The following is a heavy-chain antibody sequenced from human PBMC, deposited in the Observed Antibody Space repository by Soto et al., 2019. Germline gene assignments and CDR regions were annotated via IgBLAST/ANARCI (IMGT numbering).Heavy chain of an antibody. J-gene: IGHJ1*01. Sequence: DVKLLESGGGVVQPGGSLRLSCAASGFAFNNYAMNWVRQAPGKGLEWVSHMSGSGGSTDYAESVKGRFSISKDSVNNTLYMHKSSMRGENAALYFCEKEATYINSWSSAGYLQHWGLGTQVTVSS. CDR1: GFAFNNYA. V-gene: IGHV3-23*01. CDR3: EKEATYINSWSSAGYLQH. D-gene: IGHD2-21*01. CDR2: MSGSGGST.